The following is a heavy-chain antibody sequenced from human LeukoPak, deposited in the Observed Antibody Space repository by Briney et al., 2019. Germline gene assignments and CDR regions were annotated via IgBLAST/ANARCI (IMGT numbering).Heavy chain of an antibody. V-gene: IGHV1-46*01. CDR1: GYTFTSNY. D-gene: IGHD6-13*01. J-gene: IGHJ6*03. CDR3: ARGGRYMSASWYRSVYYYMDV. Sequence: ASVKVSCKAFGYTFTSNYMHWVRQAPGQGPEWMGVISPSGGSTTYAQKFQGRVTLTRDMSTSTDYLELSSLRSEDTAVYYCARGGRYMSASWYRSVYYYMDVWGKGTTVTVSS. CDR2: ISPSGGST.